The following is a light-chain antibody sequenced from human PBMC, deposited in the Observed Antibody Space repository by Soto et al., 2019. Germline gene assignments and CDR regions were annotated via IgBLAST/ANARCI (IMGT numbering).Light chain of an antibody. V-gene: IGKV1-5*01. Sequence: DIQMTQSPSTLSASVGERVTLTCRASQSISIWLAWYQQKPGKAPDLLIYSASTLQSGVPSRFSGSGSETEFSLTIRALQPEDFATYYCQQLSRYPLTFGGGTRLEIK. CDR2: SAS. CDR3: QQLSRYPLT. CDR1: QSISIW. J-gene: IGKJ5*01.